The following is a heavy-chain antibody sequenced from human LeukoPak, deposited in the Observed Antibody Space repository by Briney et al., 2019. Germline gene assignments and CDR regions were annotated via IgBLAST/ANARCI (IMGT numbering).Heavy chain of an antibody. Sequence: SVKVSCKASGGTFSSYAISWVRQAPGQGLEWMGGIIPIFGTANYAQKFQGRVTITADESTSTAYMELSSLRSEDTAVYYCAREAYGSSWTYYYYYMDVWGKGTTVTVSS. CDR1: GGTFSSYA. CDR2: IIPIFGTA. CDR3: AREAYGSSWTYYYYYMDV. D-gene: IGHD6-13*01. V-gene: IGHV1-69*13. J-gene: IGHJ6*03.